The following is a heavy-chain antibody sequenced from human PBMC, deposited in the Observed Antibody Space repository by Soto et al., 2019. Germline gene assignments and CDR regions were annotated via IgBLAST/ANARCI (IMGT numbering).Heavy chain of an antibody. CDR3: ASREVSGWYYPDDY. CDR2: IDPSDSYT. D-gene: IGHD6-19*01. V-gene: IGHV5-10-1*01. CDR1: GYSFTSYW. J-gene: IGHJ4*02. Sequence: GESLKISCKGSGYSFTSYWISWVRQMPGKGLEWMGRIDPSDSYTNSSPSFQGHVTISADKSISTAYLQWSSLKASDTAMYYCASREVSGWYYPDDYWGQGTLVTVSS.